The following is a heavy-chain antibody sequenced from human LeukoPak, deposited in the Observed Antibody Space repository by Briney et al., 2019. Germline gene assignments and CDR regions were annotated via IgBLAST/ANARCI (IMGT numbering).Heavy chain of an antibody. Sequence: GGSLRLSCAASGFTFDSFAMSWVRQAPGKGLEWVSAISGSGGSTYYANSVKGRFTISRDKFMNTLYLQMNSLRAEDTAVYYCARGRGLPVRPPNEGFLDYWGRGTLVTVSS. CDR1: GFTFDSFA. CDR2: ISGSGGST. J-gene: IGHJ4*02. D-gene: IGHD6-6*01. CDR3: ARGRGLPVRPPNEGFLDY. V-gene: IGHV3-23*01.